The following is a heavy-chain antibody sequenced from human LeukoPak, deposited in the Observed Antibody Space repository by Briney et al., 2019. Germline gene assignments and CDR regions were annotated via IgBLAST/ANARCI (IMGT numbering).Heavy chain of an antibody. Sequence: SETLSLTCTVSGGSISTYYWSWIRQPPGKGLEWIGYISYTGTTNYNPSLKSRVTISVDTSKNQFSLKVSSVTAADTAMYYCARRLSPSPAFDIWGQGTMVTVSS. J-gene: IGHJ3*02. CDR2: ISYTGTT. CDR1: GGSISTYY. CDR3: ARRLSPSPAFDI. V-gene: IGHV4-59*08. D-gene: IGHD2/OR15-2a*01.